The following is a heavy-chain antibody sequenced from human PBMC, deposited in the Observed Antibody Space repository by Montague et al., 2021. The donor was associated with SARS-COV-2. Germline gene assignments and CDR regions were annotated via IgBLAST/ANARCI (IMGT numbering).Heavy chain of an antibody. CDR2: IFWDDAK. D-gene: IGHD3-10*01. J-gene: IGHJ4*02. CDR1: GFSLSTSGVG. Sequence: PALVKPTQTLTLTCTFSGFSLSTSGVGVGWIRQPPGKALEWLAFIFWDDAKHYIPSLKTRLTITKDTSKNQVVLTMSNMDLVDTATYYCAHTVPTITALPTNAFDLWGQGTLVIVSS. V-gene: IGHV2-5*02. CDR3: AHTVPTITALPTNAFDL.